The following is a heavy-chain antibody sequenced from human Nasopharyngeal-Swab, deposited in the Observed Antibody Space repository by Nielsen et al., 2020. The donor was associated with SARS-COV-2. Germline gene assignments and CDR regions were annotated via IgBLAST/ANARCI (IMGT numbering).Heavy chain of an antibody. V-gene: IGHV4-39*07. CDR1: GGSINSNSYY. J-gene: IGHJ4*02. D-gene: IGHD3-9*01. Sequence: GSLRLSCIVSGGSINSNSYYWGWIRQPPGKGLEWIGNIYYSGSTYYNPSLKSRVTISVDTSKNQFSLKLSSVTAADTAVYYCARDLTSSGYFDFWGQGTLVTVSS. CDR3: ARDLTSSGYFDF. CDR2: IYYSGST.